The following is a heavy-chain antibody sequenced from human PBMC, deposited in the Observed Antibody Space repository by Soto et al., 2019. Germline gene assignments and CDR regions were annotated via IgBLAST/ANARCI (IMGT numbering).Heavy chain of an antibody. CDR1: GFTFSSYN. CDR2: ISSSSSYI. V-gene: IGHV3-21*01. Sequence: EVQLVESGGGLVKPGGSLRLSCAASGFTFSSYNMNWVRQAPGTGLEWVSSISSSSSYIYYADSVKGRFTISSDNAKNLMYLQMNTMRAEDTAVYYCVRVQLGYDAFDIWGQGTMVTVAS. CDR3: VRVQLGYDAFDI. J-gene: IGHJ3*02. D-gene: IGHD6-6*01.